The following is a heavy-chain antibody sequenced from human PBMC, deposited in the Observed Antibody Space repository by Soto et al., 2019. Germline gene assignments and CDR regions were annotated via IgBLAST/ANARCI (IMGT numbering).Heavy chain of an antibody. V-gene: IGHV3-74*01. D-gene: IGHD6-13*01. Sequence: EVHLVESGGGLVQPGGSLGPPCLASGFAFDAYWLHWVRQVPGEGPVWVSRIDYDGTTTTYADSVKGRFTISRDNAKNTLYLQMNSLRAEDTGVYYCTRGPRPSSAGTGAYWGQGTLVTVSS. J-gene: IGHJ4*02. CDR2: IDYDGTTT. CDR1: GFAFDAYW. CDR3: TRGPRPSSAGTGAY.